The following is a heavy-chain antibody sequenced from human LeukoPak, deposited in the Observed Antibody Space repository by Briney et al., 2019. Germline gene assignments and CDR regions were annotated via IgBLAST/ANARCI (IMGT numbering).Heavy chain of an antibody. CDR1: GGSISSYY. D-gene: IGHD3-16*02. CDR2: ISTSGST. J-gene: IGHJ5*02. V-gene: IGHV4-4*07. CDR3: ARNVRLGSGELSFAPFKNWFDP. Sequence: PSETLSLTCTVSGGSISSYYWSWIRQPAGKGLESIGHISTSGSTNYNPSLKSRVTMSVDTSKNQFPLQLNSVTPEDTAVYYCARNVRLGSGELSFAPFKNWFDPWGQGTLVTVSS.